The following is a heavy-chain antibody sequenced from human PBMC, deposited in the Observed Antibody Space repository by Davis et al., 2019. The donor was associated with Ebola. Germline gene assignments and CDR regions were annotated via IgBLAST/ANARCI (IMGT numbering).Heavy chain of an antibody. V-gene: IGHV6-1*01. CDR2: TYYRSKWST. CDR3: ARYSDWLYAMDV. Sequence: SQTLSLTCDISGDSVTSNTAAWTWIRQSPSRGLEWLGRTYYRSKWSTDYAESVKSRMSINPDTSKNQFSLQVNSVTPEDTAVYYCARYSDWLYAMDVWGQGTTVTVS. J-gene: IGHJ6*02. CDR1: GDSVTSNTAA. D-gene: IGHD3-9*01.